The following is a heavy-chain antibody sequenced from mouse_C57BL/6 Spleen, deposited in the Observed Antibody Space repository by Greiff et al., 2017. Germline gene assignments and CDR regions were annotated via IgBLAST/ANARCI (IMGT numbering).Heavy chain of an antibody. CDR3: ARQGTTGPYYFDY. V-gene: IGHV1-80*01. CDR2: IYPGDGDT. Sequence: QVQLKQSGAELVKPGASVKISCKASGYAFSSYWMNWVKQRPGKGLEWIGQIYPGDGDTNYNGKFKGKATLTADKSSSTAYMQLSSLTSEDSAVYFCARQGTTGPYYFDYWGQGTTLTVSS. J-gene: IGHJ2*01. D-gene: IGHD4-1*02. CDR1: GYAFSSYW.